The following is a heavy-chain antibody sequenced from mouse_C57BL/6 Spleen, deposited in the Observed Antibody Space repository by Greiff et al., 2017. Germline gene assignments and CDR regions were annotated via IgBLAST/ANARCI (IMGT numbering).Heavy chain of an antibody. Sequence: EVQLQQSGPELVKPGASVKISCKASGYTFTDYYMNWVKQSPGKSLEWIGDINPNNGGTSYNQKFKGKATLTVDKSSSTAYLKLRSLTSEDSAVYYCGRGNYDFDYWGQGTTLTVSS. J-gene: IGHJ2*01. CDR1: GYTFTDYY. V-gene: IGHV1-26*01. CDR2: INPNNGGT. CDR3: GRGNYDFDY. D-gene: IGHD2-1*01.